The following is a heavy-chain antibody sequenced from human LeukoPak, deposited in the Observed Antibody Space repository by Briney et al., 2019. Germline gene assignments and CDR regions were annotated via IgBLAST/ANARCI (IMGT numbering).Heavy chain of an antibody. V-gene: IGHV3-23*01. CDR1: GFTFSTYA. D-gene: IGHD5-24*01. CDR2: VSSSGGST. Sequence: GGPLRLSCAASGFTFSTYAMSWVRQAPGKGLQWVSAVSSSGGSTYYADSVKGRFTISRDNSKNTLYLQMNSLRAEDTAVYYCAKRGMTTIKEGFDYWGQGTLVTVSS. J-gene: IGHJ4*02. CDR3: AKRGMTTIKEGFDY.